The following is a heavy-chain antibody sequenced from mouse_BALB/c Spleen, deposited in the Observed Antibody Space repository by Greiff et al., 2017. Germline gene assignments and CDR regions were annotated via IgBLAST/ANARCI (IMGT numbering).Heavy chain of an antibody. Sequence: EVQLQQSGPGLVTPSQSLSLTCTVTGYSITSDYAWNWIRQFPGNKLEWMGYISYSGSTSYNPSLKSRISITRDTSKNQFFLQLNSVTTEDTATYYCARAGTIDYWGQGTSVTVSS. CDR2: ISYSGST. CDR3: ARAGTIDY. CDR1: GYSITSDYA. V-gene: IGHV3-2*02. J-gene: IGHJ4*01.